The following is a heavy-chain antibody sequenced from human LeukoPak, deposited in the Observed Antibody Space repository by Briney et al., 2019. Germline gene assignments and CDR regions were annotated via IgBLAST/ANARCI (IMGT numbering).Heavy chain of an antibody. D-gene: IGHD2-2*01. CDR1: GFTFSSYG. CDR2: ISYDGSNK. V-gene: IGHV3-30*18. Sequence: GRSLRLSCAASGFTFSSYGMHWVRHAPGKGLEWVAVISYDGSNKYYADSVKGRFTISRDNSKNTLYLQMNSLRAEDTAVYYCAKDQSAVPALCMDVWGQGTTVTVSS. CDR3: AKDQSAVPALCMDV. J-gene: IGHJ6*02.